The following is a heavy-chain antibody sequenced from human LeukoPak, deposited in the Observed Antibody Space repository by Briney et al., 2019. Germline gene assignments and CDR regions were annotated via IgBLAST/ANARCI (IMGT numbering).Heavy chain of an antibody. V-gene: IGHV3-30*03. Sequence: PGRSLRLSCTASGFIFSSYGMHWVRQAPGKGLGWVAVISYDGSNKYYADSVKGRFTISRDNSKNTLYLQMNSLRAEDTAVYYCARIQTYFDWLLGNDAFDIWGQGTMVTVSS. CDR3: ARIQTYFDWLLGNDAFDI. D-gene: IGHD3-9*01. CDR2: ISYDGSNK. CDR1: GFIFSSYG. J-gene: IGHJ3*02.